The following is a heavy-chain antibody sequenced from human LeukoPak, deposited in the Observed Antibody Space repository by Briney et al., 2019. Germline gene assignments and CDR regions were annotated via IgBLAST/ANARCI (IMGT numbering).Heavy chain of an antibody. CDR2: ISGSGGST. J-gene: IGHJ4*02. V-gene: IGHV3-23*01. D-gene: IGHD3-10*01. Sequence: GGPLRLSCAASGFTFSSYAMSWVRQAPGKGLEWVSAISGSGGSTYYADSVKGRFTISRDNSKNTLYLQMNSLRAEDTAVYYCAKTLWFGELLYGPFDYWGQGTLVTVSS. CDR1: GFTFSSYA. CDR3: AKTLWFGELLYGPFDY.